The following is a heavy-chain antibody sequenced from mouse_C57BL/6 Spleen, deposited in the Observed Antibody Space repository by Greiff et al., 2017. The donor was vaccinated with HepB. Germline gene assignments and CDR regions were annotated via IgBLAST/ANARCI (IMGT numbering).Heavy chain of an antibody. V-gene: IGHV1-55*01. J-gene: IGHJ1*03. CDR1: GYTFTSYW. CDR2: IYPGSGST. Sequence: VQLQQSGAELVKPGASVKMSCKASGYTFTSYWITWVKQRPGHGLEWIGDIYPGSGSTNYNEKFKSKATLTVDTASSTAYMQLSSLTSEDSAVYDWANYGSSYGCFDVWGTGTTVTVSS. D-gene: IGHD1-1*01. CDR3: ANYGSSYGCFDV.